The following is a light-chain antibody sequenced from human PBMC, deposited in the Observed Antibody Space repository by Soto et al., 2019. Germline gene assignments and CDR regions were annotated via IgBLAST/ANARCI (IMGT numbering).Light chain of an antibody. Sequence: DIQMTQSPSSLSASVGDRVTITCRASQSISSYLNLYQQKPGKAPNLLIYHASKLAKGVTSRFSGSGSGTDFSFIITSLQREDLATYYCQQYYGLPPLTFGHGTRLEIK. V-gene: IGKV1-33*01. CDR1: QSISSY. CDR3: QQYYGLPPLT. CDR2: HAS. J-gene: IGKJ5*01.